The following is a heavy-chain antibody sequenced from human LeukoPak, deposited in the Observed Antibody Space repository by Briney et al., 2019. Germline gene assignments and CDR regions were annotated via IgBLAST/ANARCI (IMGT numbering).Heavy chain of an antibody. CDR3: ARGRCSSTSCYNTPNWFDP. D-gene: IGHD2-2*02. V-gene: IGHV3-20*01. CDR1: GFKFDDYG. CDR2: INWNGGSR. J-gene: IGHJ5*02. Sequence: PGGSLSLSCAASGFKFDDYGMSWVRQVPGKGLEWVSGINWNGGSRGYADSVKGRFTISRDNAKNSVYLQMNSLRSEDTAFYHCARGRCSSTSCYNTPNWFDPWGQGTLVTVSS.